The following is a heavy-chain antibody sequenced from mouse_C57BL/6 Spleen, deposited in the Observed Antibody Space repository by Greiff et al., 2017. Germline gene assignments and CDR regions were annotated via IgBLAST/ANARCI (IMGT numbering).Heavy chain of an antibody. V-gene: IGHV1-64*01. CDR3: ARRSNRGYAMDY. Sequence: VQLQQPGAELVKPGASVKLSCKASGYTFTSYWMHWVKQRPGQGLEWIGMIHPNSGSTNYNEKLKSKATLTVDKSSSTAYMQLSSLTSEDSAVYYCARRSNRGYAMDYWGQGTSVTVSS. CDR2: IHPNSGST. CDR1: GYTFTSYW. D-gene: IGHD2-5*01. J-gene: IGHJ4*01.